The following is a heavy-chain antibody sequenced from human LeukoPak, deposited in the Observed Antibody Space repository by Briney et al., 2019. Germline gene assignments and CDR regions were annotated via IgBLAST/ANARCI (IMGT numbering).Heavy chain of an antibody. V-gene: IGHV3-23*01. Sequence: LSLTCTVSGGSISSGGYYWSWIRQHPGKGLEWVSAISGSGGSTYYADSVKGRFTISRDNSKNTLYLQMNSLRAEDTAVYYCAKHLYGDYYFDYWGQGTLVTVSS. CDR3: AKHLYGDYYFDY. CDR2: ISGSGGST. D-gene: IGHD4-17*01. CDR1: GGSISSGGYY. J-gene: IGHJ4*02.